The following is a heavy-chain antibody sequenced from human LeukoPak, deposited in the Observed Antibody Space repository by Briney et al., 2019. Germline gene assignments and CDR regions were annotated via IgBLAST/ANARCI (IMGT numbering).Heavy chain of an antibody. CDR1: GFTFSSYA. CDR2: ISYGGSNK. D-gene: IGHD1-1*01. Sequence: PGGSLRLSCVASGFTFSSYAMHWVRQAPGKGLEWVAVISYGGSNKYYADSVKGRFTISRDNSKNTLYLQMGSLRAEDMAVYYCARDRKNGGNYYYYYMDVWGKGTTVTVSS. V-gene: IGHV3-30*04. J-gene: IGHJ6*03. CDR3: ARDRKNGGNYYYYYMDV.